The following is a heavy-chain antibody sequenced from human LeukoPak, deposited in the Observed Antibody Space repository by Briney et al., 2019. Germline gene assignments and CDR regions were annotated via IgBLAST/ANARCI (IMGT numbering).Heavy chain of an antibody. V-gene: IGHV3-23*01. D-gene: IGHD1-26*01. J-gene: IGHJ4*02. CDR1: GFTFNNFG. Sequence: GGSLRLSCAASGFTFNNFGMSWVRQAPGKGLEWVSAISGSGINTYYADPVKGRFTISRDDSKNTLFVQMNSLRVEDTAVYYCAKNQWDWELPEYWGQGTLVTVSS. CDR2: ISGSGINT. CDR3: AKNQWDWELPEY.